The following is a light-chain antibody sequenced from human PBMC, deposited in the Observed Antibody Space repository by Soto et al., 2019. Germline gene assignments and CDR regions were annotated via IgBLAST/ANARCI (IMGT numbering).Light chain of an antibody. J-gene: IGLJ2*01. CDR3: QAWDNNAADVV. CDR1: KLGDKY. V-gene: IGLV3-1*01. CDR2: QDK. Sequence: SYELTQPPSVSVSPGQTASITCSGDKLGDKYACWYQQKPGQSPVVVIYQDKKRPSGIPERFSGSNSGNTATLTISGTQATDEADYYCQAWDNNAADVVFGGGTKLTVL.